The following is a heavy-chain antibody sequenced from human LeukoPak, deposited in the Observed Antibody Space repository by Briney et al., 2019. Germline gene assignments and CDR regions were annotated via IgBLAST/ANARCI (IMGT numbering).Heavy chain of an antibody. CDR3: ARLSYSSGWYGRDY. J-gene: IGHJ4*02. Sequence: SETLSLTCTVSGGSISSYYWRWIRQPAGKGLEWIGRIYTSGSTNYNPSLKSRVTMSVDTSKNQFSLKLSSVTAADTAVYYCARLSYSSGWYGRDYWGQGTLVTVSS. CDR1: GGSISSYY. D-gene: IGHD6-19*01. V-gene: IGHV4-4*07. CDR2: IYTSGST.